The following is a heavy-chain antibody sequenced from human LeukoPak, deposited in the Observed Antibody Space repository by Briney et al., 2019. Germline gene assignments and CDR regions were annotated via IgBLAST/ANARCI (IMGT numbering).Heavy chain of an antibody. Sequence: GASVKVSCKASGYTFTSYDINWVRQATGQGLEWMGWMNPNSGNTGYAQKFQGRVTMTRNTSISTAYMELSSLRSEDTAVYYCARGRGVVVVAATRKYYYYMDVRGKGTTVTISS. CDR1: GYTFTSYD. D-gene: IGHD2-15*01. CDR3: ARGRGVVVVAATRKYYYYMDV. CDR2: MNPNSGNT. V-gene: IGHV1-8*01. J-gene: IGHJ6*03.